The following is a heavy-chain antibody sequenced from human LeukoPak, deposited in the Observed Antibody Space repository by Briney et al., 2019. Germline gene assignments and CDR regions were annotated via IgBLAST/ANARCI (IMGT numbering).Heavy chain of an antibody. CDR3: AKGASGSPSSAFLNY. V-gene: IGHV3-9*03. D-gene: IGHD1-26*01. J-gene: IGHJ4*02. CDR2: ISWNSGSI. CDR1: GLTFDDYA. Sequence: GRSLRLSCAASGLTFDDYAMHWVRQAPGKGLEWVSGISWNSGSIGYADSVKGRFTISRDNAKNSLYLQMNSLRAEDMALYYCAKGASGSPSSAFLNYWGQGTLVTVSS.